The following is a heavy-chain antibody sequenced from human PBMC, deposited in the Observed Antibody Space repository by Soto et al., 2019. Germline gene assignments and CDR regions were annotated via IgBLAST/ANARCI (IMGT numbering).Heavy chain of an antibody. CDR2: IGDSGHTT. CDR1: GFTFSTYA. CDR3: ARHDYSDYAQSDFDH. J-gene: IGHJ4*02. D-gene: IGHD4-17*01. V-gene: IGHV3-23*01. Sequence: GGSLRLSCAASGFTFSTYAMSWVRQAPGKGLEWVSAIGDSGHTTYYADSVKGRFTISRGNAQISLFLQMDYLRPEDTAFYFCARHDYSDYAQSDFDHWGQGILVTVSS.